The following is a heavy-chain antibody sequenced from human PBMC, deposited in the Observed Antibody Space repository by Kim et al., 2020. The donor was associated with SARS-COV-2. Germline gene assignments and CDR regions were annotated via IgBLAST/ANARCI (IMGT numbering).Heavy chain of an antibody. J-gene: IGHJ4*02. CDR2: ISYDGSNK. D-gene: IGHD6-6*01. CDR3: AKGGVYSSSPGVDY. Sequence: GGSLRLSCAASGFTFSSYGMHWVRQAPGKGLEWVAVISYDGSNKYYADSVKGRFTISRDNSKNTLYLQMNSLRAEDTAVYYCAKGGVYSSSPGVDYWGQGTLVTVSS. V-gene: IGHV3-30*18. CDR1: GFTFSSYG.